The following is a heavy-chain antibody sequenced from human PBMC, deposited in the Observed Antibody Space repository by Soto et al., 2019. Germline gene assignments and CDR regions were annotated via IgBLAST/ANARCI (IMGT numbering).Heavy chain of an antibody. CDR1: GFTFSSYG. J-gene: IGHJ4*02. CDR3: AKGRSIAVAGSNDY. V-gene: IGHV3-30*18. D-gene: IGHD6-19*01. Sequence: GGSLRLSCAASGFTFSSYGMHWVRQAPGKGLEWVAVISYDGSNKYYADSVKGRFTISRDNSKNTLYLQMNSLRAEDTAVYYCAKGRSIAVAGSNDYWGQGTLVTVSS. CDR2: ISYDGSNK.